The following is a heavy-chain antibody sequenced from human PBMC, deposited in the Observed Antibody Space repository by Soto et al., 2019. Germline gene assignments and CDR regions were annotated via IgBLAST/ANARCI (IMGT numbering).Heavy chain of an antibody. Sequence: SETLSLTCTVSGGSISNYYWSWVRQPPGKELEWIGYIYNSGTTNYNPSLKSRVSISIDRSKNQFSLKLSSVTAADTAVYYCARVPDYWGQGILVTVSS. J-gene: IGHJ4*02. CDR3: ARVPDY. V-gene: IGHV4-59*12. CDR1: GGSISNYY. D-gene: IGHD2-2*01. CDR2: IYNSGTT.